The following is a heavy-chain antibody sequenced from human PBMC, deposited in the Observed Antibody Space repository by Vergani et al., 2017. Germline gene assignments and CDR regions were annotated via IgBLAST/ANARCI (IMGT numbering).Heavy chain of an antibody. CDR2: INHSGST. V-gene: IGHV4-34*01. D-gene: IGHD6-13*01. Sequence: QEQLQQWGAGLLKTSETLSLTCAVYGGSFSGYYWSWIRQPPGKGLEWIGEINHSGSTNYNPSLKSRVTISVDTSKNQFSLKLSSVTAADSAVYYFARVTRLYSSSWSDAFDIWGQGTMVTVSS. CDR3: ARVTRLYSSSWSDAFDI. CDR1: GGSFSGYY. J-gene: IGHJ3*02.